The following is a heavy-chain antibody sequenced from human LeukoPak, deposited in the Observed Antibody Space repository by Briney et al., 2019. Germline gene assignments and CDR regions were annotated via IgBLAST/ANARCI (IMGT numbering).Heavy chain of an antibody. V-gene: IGHV4-4*02. J-gene: IGHJ4*02. Sequence: SETLSLTCAVSGGSISSSNWWSWIRQPPGKGLEWIGEIYHSGSTNYNPSLKSRVTISVDKSKTQFSLKLSSVTAADTAVYYSARRHYEILSGYHSWGQGILVTVSS. CDR1: GGSISSSNW. D-gene: IGHD3-9*01. CDR3: ARRHYEILSGYHS. CDR2: IYHSGST.